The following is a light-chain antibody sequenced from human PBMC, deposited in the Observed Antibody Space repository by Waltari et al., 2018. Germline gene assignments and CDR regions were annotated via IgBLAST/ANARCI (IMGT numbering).Light chain of an antibody. J-gene: IGLJ2*01. Sequence: SYELTQPPSVSLSPGQTAIVTCSGDKLGQKNACWYQQKPGQAPTLVIYQNSKRPPGIPERFSGSNSGNTAALTISGTQAVDEADYYCQAWDTSFVVFGGGTKVTVL. V-gene: IGLV3-1*01. CDR3: QAWDTSFVV. CDR2: QNS. CDR1: KLGQKN.